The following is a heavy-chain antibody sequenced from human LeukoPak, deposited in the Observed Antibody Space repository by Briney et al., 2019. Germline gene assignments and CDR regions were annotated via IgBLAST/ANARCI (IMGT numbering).Heavy chain of an antibody. V-gene: IGHV3-43*01. J-gene: IGHJ4*02. CDR1: GFTFDDYT. D-gene: IGHD5-18*01. CDR3: ARVHYNTAMVDIDC. CDR2: ISWDGTST. Sequence: PGGSLRLSCAASGFTFDDYTMHWVRQAPGKGLEWVSLISWDGTSTYYADSVKGRFTISRDNAKNSLYLQMNSLRAEDTAVYYCARVHYNTAMVDIDCWGQGTLVTVSS.